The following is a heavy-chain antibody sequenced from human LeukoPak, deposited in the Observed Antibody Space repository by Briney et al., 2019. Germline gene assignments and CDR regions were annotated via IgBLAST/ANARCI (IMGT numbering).Heavy chain of an antibody. CDR1: GGSFSGYY. V-gene: IGHV4-34*01. D-gene: IGHD2-15*01. CDR3: ARRRDIVVVVAATSLTGVDY. CDR2: INHSGST. J-gene: IGHJ4*02. Sequence: PSETLSLTCAVYGGSFSGYYWSWIRQPPGKGLEWIGEINHSGSTNYNPSLKSRVTISVDTSKNQFSLKLGSVTAADTAVYYCARRRDIVVVVAATSLTGVDYWGQGTLVTVSS.